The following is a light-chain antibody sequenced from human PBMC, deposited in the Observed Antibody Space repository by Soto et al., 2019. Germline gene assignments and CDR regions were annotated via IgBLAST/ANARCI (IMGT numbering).Light chain of an antibody. CDR2: EIS. J-gene: IGLJ2*01. V-gene: IGLV2-23*02. CDR3: CSYAGSNNYVV. Sequence: QSALTQPASVSGSPGQSITISCTGTSSDVGSYNLVSWYQHHPGKAPKLMIYEISKWPSGVSDRFSGSKSGNTASLTISGLQAEDEADYYCCSYAGSNNYVVFGGGTKLTVL. CDR1: SSDVGSYNL.